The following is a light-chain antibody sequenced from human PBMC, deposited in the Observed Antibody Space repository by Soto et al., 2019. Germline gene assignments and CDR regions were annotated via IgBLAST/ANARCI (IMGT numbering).Light chain of an antibody. CDR2: DAS. CDR1: HDIGNY. CDR3: QQYNSYLWT. V-gene: IGKV1-5*01. Sequence: DIQMTQSPASLSSSLGDRVTITCLASHDIGNYLNWYQQKPGKAPKLLIYDASSLESGVPSRFSGSGSGTEFTLTISSLQPDDFATYYCQQYNSYLWTFGQGTKVDIK. J-gene: IGKJ1*01.